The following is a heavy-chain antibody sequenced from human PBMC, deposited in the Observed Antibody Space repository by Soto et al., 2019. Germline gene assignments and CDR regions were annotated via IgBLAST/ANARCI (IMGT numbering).Heavy chain of an antibody. J-gene: IGHJ6*02. D-gene: IGHD3-16*01. CDR3: ASGGEYYDENLPHYYFFGMHV. V-gene: IGHV1-69*01. CDR1: GGTFSNYP. CDR2: IIPIFGTA. Sequence: QVQLVQSGAEVKKPGSSVKVSCKASGGTFSNYPITWVRRAPGQGLEWLGGIIPIFGTADYTQKFQGRVTITADEPTSTSYMEISSLRSEDTAVYYCASGGEYYDENLPHYYFFGMHVWGPGTTVTVSS.